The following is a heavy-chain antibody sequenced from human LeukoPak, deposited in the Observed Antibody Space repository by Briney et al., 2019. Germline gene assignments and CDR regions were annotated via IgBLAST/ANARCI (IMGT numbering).Heavy chain of an antibody. D-gene: IGHD3-10*01. CDR3: AKTAPYGSGSYYADY. V-gene: IGHV3-30*18. CDR2: ISYDGSNK. J-gene: IGHJ4*02. CDR1: GFTFSNYD. Sequence: PGGSLRLSCAASGFTFSNYDMHWVRQAPGKGLEWVAFISYDGSNKYYADSVKGRFTISRDNSKNTLYLQMNSLRAEDTAVYYCAKTAPYGSGSYYADYWGQGTLVTVSS.